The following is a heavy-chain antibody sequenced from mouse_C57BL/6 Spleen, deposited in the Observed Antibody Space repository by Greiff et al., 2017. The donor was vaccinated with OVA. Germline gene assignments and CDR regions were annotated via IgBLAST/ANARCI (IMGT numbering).Heavy chain of an antibody. CDR3: TRDERGYYYAMDY. Sequence: VQLKESGEGLVKPGGSLKLSCAASGFTFSSYAMSWVRQTPEKRLEWVAYISSGGDYIYYADTVKGRFTISRDNVRNTLYLQMSSLKSEDTAMYYCTRDERGYYYAMDYWGQGTSVTVSS. CDR2: ISSGGDYI. V-gene: IGHV5-9-1*02. J-gene: IGHJ4*01. CDR1: GFTFSSYA. D-gene: IGHD2-2*01.